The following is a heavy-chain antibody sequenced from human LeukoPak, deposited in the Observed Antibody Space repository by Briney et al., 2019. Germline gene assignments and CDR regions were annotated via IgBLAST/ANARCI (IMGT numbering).Heavy chain of an antibody. CDR1: GASISGYY. D-gene: IGHD2-2*02. J-gene: IGHJ5*02. V-gene: IGHV4-4*07. Sequence: PSETLSLTCTVSGASISGYYWSWIRQPAGKGLEWIGRVYTSGSINYNPSLKSRVTISIDTSKNYFSLKLSSVTAADTAVYYCARGHCSSTSCHTGNWFDPWGQGTLVPVSS. CDR2: VYTSGSI. CDR3: ARGHCSSTSCHTGNWFDP.